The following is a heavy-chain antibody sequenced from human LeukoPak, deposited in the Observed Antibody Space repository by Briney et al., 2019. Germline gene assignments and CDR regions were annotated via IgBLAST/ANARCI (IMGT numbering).Heavy chain of an antibody. D-gene: IGHD3-22*01. CDR2: ISAYNGNT. V-gene: IGHV1-18*04. CDR3: ARDYYDSRKFDY. Sequence: ASVKVSCKASGYTFTGYYMHWVRQAPGQGLEWMGWISAYNGNTNYAQKLQGRVTMTTDTSTSTAYMELRSLRSDDTAVYYCARDYYDSRKFDYWGQGTLVTVSS. CDR1: GYTFTGYY. J-gene: IGHJ4*02.